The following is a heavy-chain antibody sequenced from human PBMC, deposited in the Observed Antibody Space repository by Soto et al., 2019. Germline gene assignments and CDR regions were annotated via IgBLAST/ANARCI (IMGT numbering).Heavy chain of an antibody. V-gene: IGHV1-69*01. CDR3: ERPSVGFLSGMDV. CDR2: IIPIFGTA. Sequence: QVQLVQSGAEVMKPGSSVTVSCKASGGTFSSYAICWVRQAHGQGLEWMGGIIPIFGTANYAQKFQGRGTITADESTSTDYMELSSLRSEDTAVSYCERPSVGFLSGMDVWGKGTTVTVSS. CDR1: GGTFSSYA. D-gene: IGHD3-10*01. J-gene: IGHJ6*04.